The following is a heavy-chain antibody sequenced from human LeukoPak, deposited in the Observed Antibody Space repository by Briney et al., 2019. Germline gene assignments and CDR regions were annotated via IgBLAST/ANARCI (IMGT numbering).Heavy chain of an antibody. CDR1: GFTFSSYA. CDR3: ARGEGLSYGYFYL. CDR2: ISGSGGST. V-gene: IGHV3-23*01. D-gene: IGHD5-18*01. J-gene: IGHJ1*01. Sequence: GGSLRLSCAASGFTFSSYAMSWVRQAPGKGLEWVSAISGSGGSTYYADSVKGRFTISRDNSKNTLYLQMNSLRAEDTAVYYCARGEGLSYGYFYLWGQGTLVTVSS.